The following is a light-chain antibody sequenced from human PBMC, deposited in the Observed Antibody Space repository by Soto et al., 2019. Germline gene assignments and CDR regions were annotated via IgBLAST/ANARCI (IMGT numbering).Light chain of an antibody. V-gene: IGLV1-44*01. CDR3: AAWDDSLNGWV. J-gene: IGLJ3*02. CDR2: SNN. Sequence: QLVLTQSPSASGTPGQRVTISCSGSSSNIGTKTVNWYQQLPGTAPKLLIYSNNQRPSGVPVRFSGSKSGTSASLAISGLQSEDEADYYCAAWDDSLNGWVFGGGTKVTVL. CDR1: SSNIGTKT.